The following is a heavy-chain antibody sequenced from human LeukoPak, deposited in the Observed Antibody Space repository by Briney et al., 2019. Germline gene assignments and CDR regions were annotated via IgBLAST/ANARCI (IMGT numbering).Heavy chain of an antibody. CDR2: MKEDGSEE. J-gene: IGHJ4*02. D-gene: IGHD4/OR15-4a*01. V-gene: IGHV3-7*01. CDR1: GFTFRNYW. Sequence: GGSLRLSCATSGFTFRNYWMSWVRQAPGKGLEWVANMKEDGSEEYYVDSVKGRFTISTDNAKNSLSLQMNSLTAEDTAVYYCARGGKLDYPFDYWGQGTLVTVSS. CDR3: ARGGKLDYPFDY.